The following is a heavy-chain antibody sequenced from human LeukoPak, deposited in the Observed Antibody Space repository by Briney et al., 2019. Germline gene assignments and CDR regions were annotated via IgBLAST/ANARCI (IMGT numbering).Heavy chain of an antibody. D-gene: IGHD1-26*01. CDR1: GGSISSSSYY. CDR3: ARGRLNSGSYLRWFDP. J-gene: IGHJ5*02. CDR2: IYYSGST. V-gene: IGHV4-39*07. Sequence: PSETLSLTCTVSGGSISSSSYYWGWIRQPPGKGLEWIGSIYYSGSTYYNPSLKSRVTISVDTSKNQLSLKLSSVTAADTAVYYCARGRLNSGSYLRWFDPWGQGTLVTVSS.